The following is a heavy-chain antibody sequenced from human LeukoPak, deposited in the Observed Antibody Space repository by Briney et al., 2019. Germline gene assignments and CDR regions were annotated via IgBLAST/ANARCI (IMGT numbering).Heavy chain of an antibody. V-gene: IGHV3-9*01. CDR1: GFTFSSYA. CDR3: AKGYYDSSGYPDY. CDR2: ISWNSGSI. Sequence: PGGSLRLSCAASGFTFSSYAMSWVRQAPGKGLEWVSGISWNSGSIGYADSVKGRFTISRDNAKNSLYLQMNSLRAEDTALYYCAKGYYDSSGYPDYWGQGTLVTVSS. D-gene: IGHD3-22*01. J-gene: IGHJ4*02.